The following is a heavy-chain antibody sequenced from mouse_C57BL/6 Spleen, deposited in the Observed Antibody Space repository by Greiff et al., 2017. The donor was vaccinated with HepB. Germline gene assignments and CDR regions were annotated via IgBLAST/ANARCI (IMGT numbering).Heavy chain of an antibody. J-gene: IGHJ3*01. D-gene: IGHD2-4*01. CDR2: IYPGDGDT. CDR3: ASPYDYDKGFAY. Sequence: QVQLQQSGPELVKPGASVKISCKASGYAFSSSWMNWVKQRPGKGLEWIGRIYPGDGDTNYNEKFKGKATLTADKSSSTAYMQLSSLTSEDSAVYYCASPYDYDKGFAYWGQGTMVTVSA. V-gene: IGHV1-82*01. CDR1: GYAFSSSW.